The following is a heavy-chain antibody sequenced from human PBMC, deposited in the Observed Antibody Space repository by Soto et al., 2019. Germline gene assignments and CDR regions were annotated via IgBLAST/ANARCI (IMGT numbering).Heavy chain of an antibody. Sequence: GGSLRLSCAASGFTFSSYGMHWVRQAPGKGLEWVAVISYDGSNKYYADSVKGRFTISRDNSKNTLYLQMNSLRAEDTAVYYCAKEATGIKTPCFDYWGQGTLVTVSS. D-gene: IGHD1-20*01. J-gene: IGHJ4*02. CDR3: AKEATGIKTPCFDY. V-gene: IGHV3-30*18. CDR2: ISYDGSNK. CDR1: GFTFSSYG.